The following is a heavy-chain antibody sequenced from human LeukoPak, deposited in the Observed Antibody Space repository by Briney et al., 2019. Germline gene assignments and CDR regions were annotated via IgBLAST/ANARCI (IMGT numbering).Heavy chain of an antibody. CDR2: IYSGGST. CDR3: ARGSAGDTAMAPTMVRGSQPYYFDY. D-gene: IGHD3-10*01. Sequence: GGSLRLSCAASGFSVSSNYMSWVRQAPGKGLEWVSLIYSGGSTNYADSVKGRFTISRDNSKNTLYLQMNSLRAEDTVVYYCARGSAGDTAMAPTMVRGSQPYYFDYWGQGTLVTVSS. J-gene: IGHJ4*02. CDR1: GFSVSSNY. V-gene: IGHV3-53*01.